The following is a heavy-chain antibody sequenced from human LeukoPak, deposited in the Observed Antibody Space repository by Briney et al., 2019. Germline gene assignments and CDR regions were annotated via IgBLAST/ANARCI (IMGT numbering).Heavy chain of an antibody. CDR1: GFTFRKYW. J-gene: IGHJ3*02. D-gene: IGHD2-2*01. CDR2: INPDDEST. V-gene: IGHV3-74*01. CDR3: AGYCSSTSCYTGAFDI. Sequence: GGSLRLSCVASGFTFRKYWLHWVRQAPGKGLEWVSRINPDDESTSYADSVRGRFTISRDNAKNTLYLQMNSLRAEDTAVYYCAGYCSSTSCYTGAFDIWGQGTMVTVSS.